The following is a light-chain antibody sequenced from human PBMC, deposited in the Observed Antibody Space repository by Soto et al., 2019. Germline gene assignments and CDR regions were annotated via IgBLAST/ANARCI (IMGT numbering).Light chain of an antibody. CDR3: SSYTTSGTPV. CDR1: SSDVGGYNY. Sequence: QSALTQPASVSGSPGQSITISCTGTSSDVGGYNYLSWYQQHPGKAPRVMIYEVSNRPSGVSNRFSGSKSGNTASLTISGLQDEDEADYFCSSYTTSGTPVFGGGTQLTVL. V-gene: IGLV2-14*01. J-gene: IGLJ3*02. CDR2: EVS.